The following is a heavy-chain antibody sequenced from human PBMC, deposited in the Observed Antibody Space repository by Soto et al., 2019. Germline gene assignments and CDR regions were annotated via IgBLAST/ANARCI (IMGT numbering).Heavy chain of an antibody. V-gene: IGHV4-39*01. Sequence: SETLSLTCTVSGGSISRSSYYWGWIRQPPGKGLEWIGSIYYSGSTYYSPSLKSRVTISVDTSKNQFSLKLTSVTAADTAVYYCARQVPAAIRLGWFDPWGQGTLVTVSS. J-gene: IGHJ5*02. D-gene: IGHD2-2*02. CDR2: IYYSGST. CDR1: GGSISRSSYY. CDR3: ARQVPAAIRLGWFDP.